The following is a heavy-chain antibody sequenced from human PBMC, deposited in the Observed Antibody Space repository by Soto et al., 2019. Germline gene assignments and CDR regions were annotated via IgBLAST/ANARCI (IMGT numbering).Heavy chain of an antibody. CDR1: GFTFSSFG. J-gene: IGHJ4*02. V-gene: IGHV3-33*01. Sequence: QVQLVESGGGVVQPGRSLRLSCAASGFTFSSFGMHWVRQAPGKGLEWVAVIWYDGSNKYYADSVKGRFTISRDNSKNTLYLQMNSLRAEDTAVYYCARDRIIKDYWGQGTLVTVSS. CDR3: ARDRIIKDY. CDR2: IWYDGSNK.